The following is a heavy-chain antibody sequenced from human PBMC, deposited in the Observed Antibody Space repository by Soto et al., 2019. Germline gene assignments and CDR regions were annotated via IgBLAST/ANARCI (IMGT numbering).Heavy chain of an antibody. CDR2: IYYSGST. D-gene: IGHD3-22*01. V-gene: IGHV4-31*03. CDR3: ARDKSVNYYDSSGFDY. CDR1: GGSISSGGYY. Sequence: PSETLSLTCTVSGGSISSGGYYWSWIRQHPGKGLEWIGYIYYSGSTYYNPSLKSRVTISVDTSKNQFSLKLSSVTAADTAVYYCARDKSVNYYDSSGFDYWGQGTLVTVSS. J-gene: IGHJ4*02.